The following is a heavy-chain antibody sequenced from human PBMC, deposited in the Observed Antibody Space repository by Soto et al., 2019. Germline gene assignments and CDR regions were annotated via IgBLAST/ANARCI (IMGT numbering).Heavy chain of an antibody. CDR2: ISYDGSDI. CDR1: GFIFSNYG. D-gene: IGHD3-10*02. Sequence: QVQLVESGGGVVQPGRSLRLSCVGSGFIFSNYGMHWLRQAPGKGLEWVAFISYDGSDILYADSVKGRFTISRDNSKSTLFLHMNRPTAEDTAIYFCAIVRVADSSLDHWGQGTLVTVSS. CDR3: AIVRVADSSLDH. J-gene: IGHJ4*02. V-gene: IGHV3-30*03.